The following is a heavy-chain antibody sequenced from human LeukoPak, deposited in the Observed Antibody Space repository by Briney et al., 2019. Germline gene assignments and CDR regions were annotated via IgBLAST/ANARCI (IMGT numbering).Heavy chain of an antibody. CDR1: GYTFTDYY. D-gene: IGHD6-13*01. J-gene: IGHJ4*02. Sequence: ASVKVSCKASGYTFTDYYMHWVRQAPGQGLEWMGWINPDNGGTSYAQKFQGRVTMTRDTSITTSYMELPSLTSDDTAVYYCARGYSSPVPNFDYWGQGTLVTVSS. CDR3: ARGYSSPVPNFDY. CDR2: INPDNGGT. V-gene: IGHV1-2*02.